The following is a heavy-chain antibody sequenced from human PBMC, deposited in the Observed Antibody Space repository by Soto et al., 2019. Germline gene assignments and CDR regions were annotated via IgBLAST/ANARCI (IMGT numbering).Heavy chain of an antibody. CDR3: AQEYSECYCPEN. J-gene: IGHJ4*02. V-gene: IGHV3-23*01. Sequence: VMPLRVSCAAFGFNIINFARSWISQTPGKGLQWVSTISGNGVSTYYADSVRARFIISRDNSRDTLFLQMNGLRAEDTAFYFCAQEYSECYCPENCGQRALVTVTS. CDR2: ISGNGVST. D-gene: IGHD4-4*01. CDR1: GFNIINFA.